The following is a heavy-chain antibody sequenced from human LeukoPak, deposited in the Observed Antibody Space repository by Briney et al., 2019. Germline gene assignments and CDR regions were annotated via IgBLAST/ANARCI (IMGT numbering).Heavy chain of an antibody. D-gene: IGHD1-26*01. Sequence: SETLSLTCTVSGGSISSYYWSWIRQPPGKGLEWIGYIYYSGSTNYNPPLKSRVTISVDTSKNQFSLKLSSETAADTAVYYFARSSYSPGDYYYYVDVWGKGTTVTVSS. CDR2: IYYSGST. CDR3: ARSSYSPGDYYYYVDV. J-gene: IGHJ6*03. CDR1: GGSISSYY. V-gene: IGHV4-59*01.